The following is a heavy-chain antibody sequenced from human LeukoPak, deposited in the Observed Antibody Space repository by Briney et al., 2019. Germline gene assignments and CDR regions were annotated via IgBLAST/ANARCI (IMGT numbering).Heavy chain of an antibody. CDR2: IYSGGST. CDR3: ARSLLFDY. Sequence: LSCAASXFTVSSNYMSWVRQAPGKGLEWVSVIYSGGSTYYADSVRGRFTISRDNSKNTLYLQMNSLRAEDTAVYYCARSLLFDYWGQGTLVTVSS. V-gene: IGHV3-53*01. J-gene: IGHJ4*02. D-gene: IGHD1-26*01. CDR1: XFTVSSNY.